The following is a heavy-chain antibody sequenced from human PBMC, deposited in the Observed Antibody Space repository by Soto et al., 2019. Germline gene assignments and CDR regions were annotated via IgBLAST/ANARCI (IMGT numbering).Heavy chain of an antibody. V-gene: IGHV3-30-3*01. J-gene: IGHJ4*02. CDR2: ISYDGSNK. CDR1: GFTFSSYA. Sequence: QVQLVESGGGVVQPGRSLRLSCAASGFTFSSYAMHWVRQALGKGLEWVAVISYDGSNKYYADSVKGRFTISRDNSKNTLYLQMNSLRAEDTAVYYCARDRSSSWYLWTYYFDYWGQGTLVTVSS. D-gene: IGHD6-13*01. CDR3: ARDRSSSWYLWTYYFDY.